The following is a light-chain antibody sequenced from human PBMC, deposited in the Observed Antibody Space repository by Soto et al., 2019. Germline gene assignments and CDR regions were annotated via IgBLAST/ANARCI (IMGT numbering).Light chain of an antibody. V-gene: IGKV3-20*01. J-gene: IGKJ1*01. CDR2: GAS. CDR3: QQYGSSPGT. CDR1: QSVSISY. Sequence: EIVLTQSPGTLSLSPGERATLSCRASQSVSISYLALYQQKPGQAPRLLIYGASSRATGLPDRFRGSGSGTDFTLTISRLEPEDFAVYYCQQYGSSPGTFGQGTKADIK.